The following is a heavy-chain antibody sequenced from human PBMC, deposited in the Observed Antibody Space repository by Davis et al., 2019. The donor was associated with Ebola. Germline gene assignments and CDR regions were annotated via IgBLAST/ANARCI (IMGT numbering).Heavy chain of an antibody. J-gene: IGHJ6*03. Sequence: PGGSLRLSCAASGFTFSSYGMHWVRQAPGKGLEWVAVISYDGSNKYYADSVKGRFTISRDNSKNTLYLQMNSLRAEDTAVYYCAKDPGGDFTYYYYYYMDVWGKGTTVTVSS. CDR3: AKDPGGDFTYYYYYYMDV. CDR1: GFTFSSYG. V-gene: IGHV3-30*18. D-gene: IGHD3-3*01. CDR2: ISYDGSNK.